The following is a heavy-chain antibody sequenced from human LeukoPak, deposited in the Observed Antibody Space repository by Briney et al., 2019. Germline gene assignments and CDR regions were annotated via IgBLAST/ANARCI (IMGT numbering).Heavy chain of an antibody. J-gene: IGHJ5*02. Sequence: SETLSLTCTVSGGSISGYYWSWIRQPPGKGLEWIGEINHSGSTNYNPSLKSRVTISVDTSKNQFSLKLSSVTAADTAVYYCARGPHYYDSSGYYYSWFDPWGQGTLVTVSS. CDR2: INHSGST. D-gene: IGHD3-22*01. CDR1: GGSISGYY. V-gene: IGHV4-34*01. CDR3: ARGPHYYDSSGYYYSWFDP.